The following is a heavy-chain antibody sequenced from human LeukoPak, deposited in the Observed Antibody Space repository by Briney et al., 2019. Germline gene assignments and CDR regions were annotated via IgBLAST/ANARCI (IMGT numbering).Heavy chain of an antibody. CDR3: AKASIWFGELYSSAFDI. J-gene: IGHJ3*02. V-gene: IGHV3-9*01. CDR1: GFTFDDYA. D-gene: IGHD3-10*01. CDR2: ISWNSGSI. Sequence: GGSLRLSCAASGFTFDDYAMHWVRQAPGKGLEWVSGISWNSGSIGYADSVKGRFTISRDNAKNSLYLQMNSLRAEDTALYYCAKASIWFGELYSSAFDIWGQGTMVTVSS.